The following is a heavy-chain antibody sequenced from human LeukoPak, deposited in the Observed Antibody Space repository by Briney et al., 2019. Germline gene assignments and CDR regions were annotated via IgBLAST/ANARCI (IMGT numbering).Heavy chain of an antibody. CDR2: VSYDGINK. D-gene: IGHD1-26*01. V-gene: IGHV3-30*18. CDR1: GFTFSSYG. J-gene: IGHJ6*03. CDR3: AKGYGWEASYYYYYMDV. Sequence: GGSLRLSCAASGFTFSSYGMHWVRQAPGKGLEWVALVSYDGINKYYADSAKGRFTISRDNSKNTLYLQMNSLRAEDTAVYSCAKGYGWEASYYYYYMDVWGKGTTVTISS.